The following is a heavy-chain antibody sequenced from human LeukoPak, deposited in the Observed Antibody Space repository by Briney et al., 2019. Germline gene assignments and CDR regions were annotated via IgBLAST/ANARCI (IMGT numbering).Heavy chain of an antibody. CDR1: GSTFSSYE. CDR3: ARDYDSSGYSH. J-gene: IGHJ4*02. Sequence: GGSLRLSCAASGSTFSSYEMNWVRQAPGKGLEWVSYISSSGSTIYYADSVKGRFTISRDNAKNSLYLQMNSLRAEDTAVYYCARDYDSSGYSHWGQGTLVTVSS. D-gene: IGHD3-22*01. V-gene: IGHV3-48*03. CDR2: ISSSGSTI.